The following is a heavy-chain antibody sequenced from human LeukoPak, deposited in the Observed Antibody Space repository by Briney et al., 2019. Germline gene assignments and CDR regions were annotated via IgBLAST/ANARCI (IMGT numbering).Heavy chain of an antibody. CDR3: ARPVEMATSPFDY. V-gene: IGHV5-51*01. J-gene: IGHJ4*02. D-gene: IGHD5-24*01. Sequence: GESLMISCKASGYRFADYWIAWVRQVPGQGLEWMGIIHPDDSDTRYSPSFLGQVTISADKSISTAYLQWSSLKASDTAMYYCARPVEMATSPFDYWGQGTLVTVS. CDR2: IHPDDSDT. CDR1: GYRFADYW.